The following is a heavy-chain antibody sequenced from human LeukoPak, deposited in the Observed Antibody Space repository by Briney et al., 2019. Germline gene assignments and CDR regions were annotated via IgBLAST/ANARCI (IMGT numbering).Heavy chain of an antibody. CDR2: MNPNSGNT. Sequence: ASVRVSCKASAYTFTSYDINWVRQATGQGLEWMGWMNPNSGNTGYAQKFQGRVTMTRNTSISTAYMELSSLRSEDTAVYYCARDSSEDGSGRSWGQGTLVTVSS. D-gene: IGHD3-10*01. CDR1: AYTFTSYD. CDR3: ARDSSEDGSGRS. J-gene: IGHJ5*02. V-gene: IGHV1-8*01.